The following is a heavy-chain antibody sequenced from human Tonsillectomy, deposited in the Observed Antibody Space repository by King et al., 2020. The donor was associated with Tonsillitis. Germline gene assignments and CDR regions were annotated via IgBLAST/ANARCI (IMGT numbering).Heavy chain of an antibody. CDR2: IYYSGNT. CDR3: ATLPLCEWRHVFWYYDL. J-gene: IGHJ2*01. D-gene: IGHD3-3*01. V-gene: IGHV4-39*01. CDR1: GVSISSSSYY. Sequence: LQLQESGPGLVKPSETLSLTCTVSGVSISSSSYYWGWIRQPPGKRPEWIGSIYYSGNTYYNPSLKSRVTISVDTSKNQFFLKLTSVTAADTAVHYCATLPLCEWRHVFWYYDLWRAGTLVT.